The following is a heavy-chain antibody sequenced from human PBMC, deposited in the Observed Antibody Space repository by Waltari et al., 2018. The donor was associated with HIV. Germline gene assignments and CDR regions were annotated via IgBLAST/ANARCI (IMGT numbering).Heavy chain of an antibody. D-gene: IGHD1-1*01. CDR3: AKDRQQYSYFGMDV. V-gene: IGHV1-46*01. J-gene: IGHJ6*02. CDR1: GYFFSSYY. CDR2: LNPSGGAT. Sequence: VHLVQSGADVKKPGASVKVSCKTSGYFFSSYYIHWVRQAPGQGLDWMGVLNPSGGATNYAQKFQGRVTMTTDTSTSTVYMELTNLRSEDTAVYYCAKDRQQYSYFGMDVWGQGTTVTVSS.